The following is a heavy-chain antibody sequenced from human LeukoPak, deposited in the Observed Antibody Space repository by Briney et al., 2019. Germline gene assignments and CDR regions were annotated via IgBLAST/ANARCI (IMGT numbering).Heavy chain of an antibody. D-gene: IGHD7-27*01. CDR2: IWNDGSNK. V-gene: IGHV3-33*01. CDR1: GFTFSSYV. Sequence: GGSLRLSCAASGFTFSSYVMHWVRQAPGKGLEWVAVIWNDGSNKYFADSVKGRFTISRDSSKNTLYLQMNSLRAEDTAVYYCASATGDNDAFDIWGRGTMVTVSS. J-gene: IGHJ3*02. CDR3: ASATGDNDAFDI.